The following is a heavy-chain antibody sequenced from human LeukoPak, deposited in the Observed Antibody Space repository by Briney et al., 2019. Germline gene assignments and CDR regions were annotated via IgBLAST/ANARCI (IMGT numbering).Heavy chain of an antibody. Sequence: SETLSLTCTVSGGSISSYYWSWIRQPPGKGLEWIGYIYYSGSTNYNPSLKSRVTISVDTSKNQFSLKLSSVTAADTAVYYCARDSRYSYGFSWFDPWGQGTLVTVSS. CDR2: IYYSGST. D-gene: IGHD5-18*01. CDR1: GGSISSYY. CDR3: ARDSRYSYGFSWFDP. J-gene: IGHJ5*02. V-gene: IGHV4-59*12.